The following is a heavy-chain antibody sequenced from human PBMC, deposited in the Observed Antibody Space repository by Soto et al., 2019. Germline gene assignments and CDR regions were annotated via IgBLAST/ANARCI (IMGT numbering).Heavy chain of an antibody. V-gene: IGHV2-5*02. CDR2: IYWDDDK. Sequence: QITLKESGPTLVKPTQTLTLTCTFSGFSLSTSGVGVGWIRQPPGKALEWLALIYWDDDKRYSPSLKSRLTITKDTSKNQVVLTMTHMDPVDTATYYCAHRRSYGSGSYFDYWGQGTLVTVSS. J-gene: IGHJ4*02. CDR1: GFSLSTSGVG. CDR3: AHRRSYGSGSYFDY. D-gene: IGHD3-10*01.